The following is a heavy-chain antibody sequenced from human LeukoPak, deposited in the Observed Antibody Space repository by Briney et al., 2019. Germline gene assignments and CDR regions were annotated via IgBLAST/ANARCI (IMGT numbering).Heavy chain of an antibody. V-gene: IGHV4-30-2*01. CDR3: ARAGYCSGGSCSKEDYCYYYYGMDV. Sequence: PSETLSLTCAVSGGSISSGGYSWSWIRQPPGKGLEWIGYIYHSGNTYYNPSLKSRVTISVDRSKNQFSLKLSSVTAADTAVYYCARAGYCSGGSCSKEDYCYYYYGMDVWGQGTTVTVSS. CDR2: IYHSGNT. CDR1: GGSISSGGYS. J-gene: IGHJ6*02. D-gene: IGHD2-15*01.